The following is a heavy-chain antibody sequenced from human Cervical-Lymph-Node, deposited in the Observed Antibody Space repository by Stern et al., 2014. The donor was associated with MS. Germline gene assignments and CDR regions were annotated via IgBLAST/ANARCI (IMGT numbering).Heavy chain of an antibody. CDR1: GFTFSGYS. CDR2: ISFDGTNI. D-gene: IGHD6-13*01. Sequence: DQLVESGGGVVQPGRALRLSCAASGFTFSGYSMHWVRQAPGKGLEWMGLISFDGTNIYYADSVKGRFTVSRDNSINAVYLHMDSLRLEDTAVYYCARETAASFDYWGQGTLVTVSS. J-gene: IGHJ4*02. V-gene: IGHV3-30*04. CDR3: ARETAASFDY.